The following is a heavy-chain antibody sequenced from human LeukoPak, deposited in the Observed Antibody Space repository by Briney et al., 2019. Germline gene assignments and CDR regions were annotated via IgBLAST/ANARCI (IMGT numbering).Heavy chain of an antibody. J-gene: IGHJ4*02. D-gene: IGHD2-2*01. Sequence: SETLSLTRAVYGGSLSHYYWSWIRQPPGKGLEWIGEIDHRGSTNYNPSLQSRVTVSVDTSKNQYSLKLTSVPAADTAVYYCARPRDCSSTTCSGPLDYWGQGTLVTVSS. CDR1: GGSLSHYY. V-gene: IGHV4-34*01. CDR3: ARPRDCSSTTCSGPLDY. CDR2: IDHRGST.